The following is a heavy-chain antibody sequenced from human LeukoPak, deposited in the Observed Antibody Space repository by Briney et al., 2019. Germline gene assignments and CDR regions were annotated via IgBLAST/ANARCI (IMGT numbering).Heavy chain of an antibody. J-gene: IGHJ3*02. CDR2: IYTSGST. V-gene: IGHV4-4*07. D-gene: IGHD3-22*01. CDR1: GGSISSYY. Sequence: SETLSLTCTVSGGSISSYYWSWIRQPAGKGLEWIGRIYTSGSTNYNPSLKSRVTMSVDTSKNQFSLKLSSVTAADTAVYYCARGGYYDSSGYYAPSDAFDIWGQGTMVTVSS. CDR3: ARGGYYDSSGYYAPSDAFDI.